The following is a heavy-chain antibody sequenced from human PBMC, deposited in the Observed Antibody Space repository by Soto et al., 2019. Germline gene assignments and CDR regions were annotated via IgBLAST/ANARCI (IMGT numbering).Heavy chain of an antibody. J-gene: IGHJ3*02. V-gene: IGHV4-4*02. CDR3: ARDPPSSSSPRVDAFDI. CDR1: GGSISSSNW. Sequence: SETLSLTCAVSGGSISSSNWWSWVRQPPGQGLEWIGQIYHSGSTNYNPSLKSRVTISVDKSKNHFSLELSSVTAADTAVYYCARDPPSSSSPRVDAFDISGQGTMLTLSS. CDR2: IYHSGST. D-gene: IGHD6-13*01.